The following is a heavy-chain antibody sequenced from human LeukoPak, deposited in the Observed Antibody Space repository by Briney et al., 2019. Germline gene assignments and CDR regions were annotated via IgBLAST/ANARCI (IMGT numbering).Heavy chain of an antibody. J-gene: IGHJ4*02. CDR2: IFYSGST. CDR1: GGSISSTTYH. Sequence: SETLSLTCSVSGGSISSTTYHWGWIRQPPGKGLEWIGCIFYSGSTWYNPSLKSRVTVSADTSKNQFSLKLTSVTAADTAVYYCARDRACSNGVCSYFDYWGQGTVVTVSS. D-gene: IGHD2-8*01. CDR3: ARDRACSNGVCSYFDY. V-gene: IGHV4-39*01.